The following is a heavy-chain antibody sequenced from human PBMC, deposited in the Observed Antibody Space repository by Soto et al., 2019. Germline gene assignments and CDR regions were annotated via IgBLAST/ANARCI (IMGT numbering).Heavy chain of an antibody. D-gene: IGHD6-19*01. Sequence: QVQLVQSGAEVKKPGASVKVSCKASGYTFTSYGISWVRQAPGQGLEWMGWISAYNGNTNYAQKLQGRGTMATDTSTSTDYMELRSLRSDDTAVYYCARGHRYSSGWYGYYYYGMDVWGQGTTVTVSS. V-gene: IGHV1-18*01. CDR1: GYTFTSYG. CDR2: ISAYNGNT. CDR3: ARGHRYSSGWYGYYYYGMDV. J-gene: IGHJ6*02.